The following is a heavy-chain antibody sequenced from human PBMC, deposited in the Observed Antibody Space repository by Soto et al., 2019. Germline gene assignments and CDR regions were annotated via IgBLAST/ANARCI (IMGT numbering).Heavy chain of an antibody. CDR3: ASQRDYFDY. V-gene: IGHV3-23*01. J-gene: IGHJ4*02. CDR1: GFTCSTYA. Sequence: GGSLRLSCAASGFTCSTYAMSWVRQAPGMGLEWVSTIGVTSTFYADSVKGRFTISRDNSKNTLYLQMNSLRAEDTAVYYCASQRDYFDYWGQGTLVTVSS. CDR2: IGVTST.